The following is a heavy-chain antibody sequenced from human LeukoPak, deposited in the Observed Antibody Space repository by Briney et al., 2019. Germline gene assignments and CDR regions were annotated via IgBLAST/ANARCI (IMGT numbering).Heavy chain of an antibody. CDR1: GGSISSYY. V-gene: IGHV4-59*12. J-gene: IGHJ4*02. CDR3: ARRAPLTVTTTFDY. D-gene: IGHD4-17*01. CDR2: IYHSGST. Sequence: SETLSLTCTVSGGSISSYYWSWIRQPPGKGLEWIGEIYHSGSTNYNPSLKSRVTISVDKSKNQFSLKLSSVAAADTAVYYCARRAPLTVTTTFDYWGQGTLVTVSS.